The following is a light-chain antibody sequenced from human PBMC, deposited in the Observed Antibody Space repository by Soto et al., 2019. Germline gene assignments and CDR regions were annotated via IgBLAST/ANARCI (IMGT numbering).Light chain of an antibody. Sequence: EIVLPQSPGTLSLSQGERATLSCRASQSVSNSYLAWYQQKPGQAPRLLIYGSSSRATGIPARFSGSGSGTDFALTISRLEPEDFAVYHCQQYGGSPWTFGQGTKV. CDR1: QSVSNSY. CDR3: QQYGGSPWT. J-gene: IGKJ1*01. CDR2: GSS. V-gene: IGKV3-20*01.